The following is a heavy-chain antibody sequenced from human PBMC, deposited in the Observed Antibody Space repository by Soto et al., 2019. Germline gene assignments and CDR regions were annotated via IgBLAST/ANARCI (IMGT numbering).Heavy chain of an antibody. V-gene: IGHV4-34*01. CDR1: GGSFGGYY. CDR3: ARDRPTYYDFWSGYYDDAFDI. Sequence: SETLSLTCAVYGGSFGGYYWSWIRQPPGKGLEWIGEINHSGSTNYNPSLKSRVTISVDTSKNQFSLKLSSVTAADTAVYYCARDRPTYYDFWSGYYDDAFDIWGQGTMVTVSS. CDR2: INHSGST. D-gene: IGHD3-3*01. J-gene: IGHJ3*02.